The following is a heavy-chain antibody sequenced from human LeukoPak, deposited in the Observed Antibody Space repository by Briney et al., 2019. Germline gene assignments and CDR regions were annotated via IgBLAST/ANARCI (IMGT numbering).Heavy chain of an antibody. CDR2: INPSGGST. Sequence: GASVTVSCKASGYTFTRYYMHWVRQAPGQGLEWMGSINPSGGSTIYAQKFQGRVTMTRDTSTSTVYMELSSLRSDDTAAYYCVPRGAGDSSFGMDVWGQGTTVTVSS. CDR3: VPRGAGDSSFGMDV. V-gene: IGHV1-46*01. J-gene: IGHJ6*02. CDR1: GYTFTRYY. D-gene: IGHD6-6*01.